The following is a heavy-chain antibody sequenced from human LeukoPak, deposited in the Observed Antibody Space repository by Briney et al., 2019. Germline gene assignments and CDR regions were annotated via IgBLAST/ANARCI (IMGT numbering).Heavy chain of an antibody. CDR3: TRVVVGATGASNI. CDR2: IKSKTYGGTT. J-gene: IGHJ3*02. CDR1: GFTFGDYA. V-gene: IGHV3-49*04. D-gene: IGHD2-21*01. Sequence: GRSLRLSCTASGFTFGDYAMSWVRQAPGKGLEWVGFIKSKTYGGTTEYAAAVKGRFTISRDDSKSIAYLQMNSLKIEDTAVYYCTRVVVGATGASNIWGQGTMVTVSS.